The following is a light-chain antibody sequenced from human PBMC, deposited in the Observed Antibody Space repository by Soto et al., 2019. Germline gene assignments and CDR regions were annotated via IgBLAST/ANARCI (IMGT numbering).Light chain of an antibody. CDR3: CSYAGGSSLV. V-gene: IGLV2-23*01. Sequence: QSALTQPASVSGSPGQSIAISCTGTSSDVGTYNLVSWYQHHPGKAPKAMIYENNKRPAGVSNRFSGSKSGNTASLTISGLQAEDEAVYYCCSYAGGSSLVFGGGTKL. CDR1: SSDVGTYNL. J-gene: IGLJ3*02. CDR2: ENN.